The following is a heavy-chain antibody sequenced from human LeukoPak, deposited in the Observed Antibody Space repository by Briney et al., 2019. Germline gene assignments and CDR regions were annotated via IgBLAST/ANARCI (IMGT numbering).Heavy chain of an antibody. D-gene: IGHD6-19*01. CDR3: AREGASGWYSVYYYYYGMDV. Sequence: ASVKVSCKASGYAFTSYGISWVRQAPGQGLEWMGWISAYNGNTNYAQKLQGRVTMTTDTSTSTAYMELRSLRSDDTDVYYCAREGASGWYSVYYYYYGMDVWGQGTTVTVSS. V-gene: IGHV1-18*01. J-gene: IGHJ6*02. CDR2: ISAYNGNT. CDR1: GYAFTSYG.